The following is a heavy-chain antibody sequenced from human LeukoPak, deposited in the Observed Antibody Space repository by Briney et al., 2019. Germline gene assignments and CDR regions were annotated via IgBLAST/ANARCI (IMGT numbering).Heavy chain of an antibody. CDR2: ISYDGSNK. Sequence: GGSLRLSCAASGSTFSSYGMHWVRQAPGKGLEWVAVISYDGSNKYYADSVKGRFTISRDNSKNTLYLQMNSLRAEDTAVYYCAKGSYGSGSYYNYWGQGTLVTVSS. J-gene: IGHJ4*02. D-gene: IGHD3-10*01. CDR1: GSTFSSYG. V-gene: IGHV3-30*18. CDR3: AKGSYGSGSYYNY.